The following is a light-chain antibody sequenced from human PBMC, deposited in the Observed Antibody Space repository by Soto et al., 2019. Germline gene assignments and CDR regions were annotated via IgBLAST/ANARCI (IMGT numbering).Light chain of an antibody. CDR1: QSVDND. CDR3: QQYNNWPLT. V-gene: IGKV3D-15*01. J-gene: IGKJ4*01. Sequence: EIVMTQSPATLSVSPGDRATLSCRASQSVDNDLAWYQQKPGQPPRLLIYDASTRATGIPARFSGSQSGTEFTLTISSLLSEDFAVYFCQQYNNWPLTFGGGTKV. CDR2: DAS.